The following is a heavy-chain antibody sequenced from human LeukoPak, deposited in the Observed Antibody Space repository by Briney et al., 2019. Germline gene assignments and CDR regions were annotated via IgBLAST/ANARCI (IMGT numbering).Heavy chain of an antibody. CDR1: GYTFTSYD. V-gene: IGHV1-8*01. J-gene: IGHJ4*02. CDR2: MNPNSGNT. D-gene: IGHD3-16*02. Sequence: ASVKVSCKASGYTFTSYDINWVRQATGQGLEWMGWMNPNSGNTGYAQKFQGRVTMTRNTSISTAYMELSSLRSDDTAVYYCARDHSDYVWGSYRFFDYWGQGTLVTVSS. CDR3: ARDHSDYVWGSYRFFDY.